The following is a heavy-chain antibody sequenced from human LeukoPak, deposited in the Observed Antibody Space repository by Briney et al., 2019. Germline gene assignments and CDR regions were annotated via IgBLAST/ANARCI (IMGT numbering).Heavy chain of an antibody. CDR3: AKDIVVVPAANYDY. CDR1: GFTFSSYA. J-gene: IGHJ4*02. CDR2: ISGSGGST. D-gene: IGHD2-2*01. Sequence: GGSLRLSCAASGFTFSSYAMSWVRQAPGKGLEWVSAISGSGGSTYYADSVKGRFTISRDNSKNTLYLQMNSRRAEDTAVYYCAKDIVVVPAANYDYWGQGTLVTVSS. V-gene: IGHV3-23*01.